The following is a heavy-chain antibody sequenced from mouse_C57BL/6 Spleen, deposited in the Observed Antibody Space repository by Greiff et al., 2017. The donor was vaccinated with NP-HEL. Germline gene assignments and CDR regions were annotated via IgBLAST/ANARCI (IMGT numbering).Heavy chain of an antibody. CDR2: IYPGNSDT. V-gene: IGHV1-5*01. J-gene: IGHJ1*03. D-gene: IGHD1-1*01. Sequence: EVQLQQSGTVLARPGASVKMSCKTSGYTFTSYWMHWVKQRPGQGLEWIGAIYPGNSDTSYHQKFKGKAKLTAVTSASTAYMELSSLTNEDSAVYYCTRKGDYGSSYPFYWYFDVWGTGTTVTVSS. CDR1: GYTFTSYW. CDR3: TRKGDYGSSYPFYWYFDV.